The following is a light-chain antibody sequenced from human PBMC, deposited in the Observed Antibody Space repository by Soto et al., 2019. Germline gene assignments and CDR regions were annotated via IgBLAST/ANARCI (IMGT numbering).Light chain of an antibody. J-gene: IGKJ4*01. Sequence: EIVMTQSPATLSVSPGERATLSCRASQSVNSNLAWYQQKPGQAPRLLIYGASNRATGIPDRFSGSGSGTDFTLTISSLEPEDFATYYCQQSYSTPLTFGGGTKVDIK. CDR3: QQSYSTPLT. CDR2: GAS. V-gene: IGKV3D-15*01. CDR1: QSVNSN.